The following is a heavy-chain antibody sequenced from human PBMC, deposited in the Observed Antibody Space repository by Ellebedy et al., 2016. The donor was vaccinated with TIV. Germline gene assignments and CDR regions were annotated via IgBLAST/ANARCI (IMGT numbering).Heavy chain of an antibody. V-gene: IGHV1-18*04. D-gene: IGHD5/OR15-5a*01. CDR1: GYTFSSYF. Sequence: AASVKVSCKASGYTFSSYFMHWVRQAPGQGLEWMGWISAYNGNTNYAQKLQGRVTMTTDTSTSTAYMELRSLRSDDTAVYYCARDLPDAFDIWGQGTMVTVSS. J-gene: IGHJ3*02. CDR2: ISAYNGNT. CDR3: ARDLPDAFDI.